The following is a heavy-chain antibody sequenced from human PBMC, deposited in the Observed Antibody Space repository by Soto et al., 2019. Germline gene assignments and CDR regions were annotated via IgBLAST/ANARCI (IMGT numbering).Heavy chain of an antibody. J-gene: IGHJ5*02. CDR3: ARTFYGSGSYFLYNWFDP. CDR1: GGSISSGGYS. CDR2: IYHSGST. D-gene: IGHD3-10*01. V-gene: IGHV4-30-2*01. Sequence: SETLSLTCAVSGGSISSGGYSWSWIRQPPGKGLEWIGYIYHSGSTYYNPSLKSRVTISVDRSKNQFSLKLSSVTAADTAVYYCARTFYGSGSYFLYNWFDPWGQGTLVTVSS.